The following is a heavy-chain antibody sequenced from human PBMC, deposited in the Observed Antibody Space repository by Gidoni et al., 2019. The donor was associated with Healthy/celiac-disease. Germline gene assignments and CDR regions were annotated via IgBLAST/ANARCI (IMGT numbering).Heavy chain of an antibody. D-gene: IGHD3-10*01. CDR1: GGSLSSGGYY. J-gene: IGHJ6*02. Sequence: QVQLQESGPGLVKPSQTLSLTCTVSGGSLSSGGYYWSWIRQHPGKGLEWIGYIYYSGSTYYNPSLKSRVTISVDTSKNQFSLKLSSVTAADTAVYYCARAGLVRGFYWGYYYGMDVWGQGTTVTVSS. CDR3: ARAGLVRGFYWGYYYGMDV. V-gene: IGHV4-31*03. CDR2: IYYSGST.